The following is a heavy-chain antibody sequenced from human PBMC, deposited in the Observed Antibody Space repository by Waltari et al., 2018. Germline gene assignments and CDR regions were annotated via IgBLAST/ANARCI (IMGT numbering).Heavy chain of an antibody. CDR3: ARAREDYYDSSGYYIDY. CDR2: ISYDGSNK. J-gene: IGHJ4*02. D-gene: IGHD3-22*01. CDR1: GFTFSSYA. V-gene: IGHV3-30-3*01. Sequence: QVQLVESGGGVVQPGRSLRLPCAASGFTFSSYAMHWVRQAPGKGLEWVAVISYDGSNKYYADSVKGRFTISRDNSKNTLYLQMNSLRAEDTAVYYCARAREDYYDSSGYYIDYWGQGTLVTVSS.